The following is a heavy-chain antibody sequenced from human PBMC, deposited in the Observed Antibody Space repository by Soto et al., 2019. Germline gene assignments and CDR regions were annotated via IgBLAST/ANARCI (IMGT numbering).Heavy chain of an antibody. CDR2: IAYDGKNI. Sequence: PGGSLRLSCAASGFTFGNYGMHWVRQGPCKGLEWVGLIAYDGKNIYYGDSVEGRFTISRDDSKNALYLQMNSLRPEDTAVYYCAKESGTGYNLQSYYDTWGRGTLVTVSS. CDR3: AKESGTGYNLQSYYDT. J-gene: IGHJ4*02. D-gene: IGHD5-12*01. CDR1: GFTFGNYG. V-gene: IGHV3-30*02.